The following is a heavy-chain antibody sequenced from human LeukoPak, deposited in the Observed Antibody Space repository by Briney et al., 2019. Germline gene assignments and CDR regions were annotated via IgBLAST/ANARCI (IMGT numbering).Heavy chain of an antibody. CDR1: GFTFSSYG. D-gene: IGHD3-22*01. J-gene: IGHJ4*02. Sequence: GGSLRLSCAASGFTFSSYGMHWVRQAPGKGLEWVAFIRYDGSNKYYADSVKGRFTISRDNSKNTLYLQMNSLRAEDTAVYCCAKESFQGSHPYYYDSSGYPRHWGQGTLVTVSS. V-gene: IGHV3-30*02. CDR2: IRYDGSNK. CDR3: AKESFQGSHPYYYDSSGYPRH.